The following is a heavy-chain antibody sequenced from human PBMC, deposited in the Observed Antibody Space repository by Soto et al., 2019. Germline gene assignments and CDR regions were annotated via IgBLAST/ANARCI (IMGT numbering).Heavy chain of an antibody. J-gene: IGHJ6*02. CDR1: GFTFSSYA. Sequence: QVQLVESGGGVVQPGRSLRLSCAASGFTFSSYAMHWVRQAPGKGLEWVAVISYDGSNKYYADSVKGRFTISRDNSKXXXXXXXXXXXXXXXXXXXXAXXXXXXXLSPGMDVWGQGTTVTVSS. CDR3: AXXXXXXXLSPGMDV. CDR2: ISYDGSNK. V-gene: IGHV3-30-3*01.